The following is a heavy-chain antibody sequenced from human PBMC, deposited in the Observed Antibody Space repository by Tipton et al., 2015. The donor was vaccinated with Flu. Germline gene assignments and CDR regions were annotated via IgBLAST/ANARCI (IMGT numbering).Heavy chain of an antibody. CDR1: GDSMTSSRYY. D-gene: IGHD3-10*01. Sequence: TLSLTCSVSGDSMTSSRYYWGWIRQPPGKGLEWIGSIFHSGSTYYNPALQSRVTISVDTSKNQFSLRLSSVTAADTAVYFCAADHYFGSGSYYWGQGKMVTVSS. CDR2: IFHSGST. CDR3: AADHYFGSGSYY. V-gene: IGHV4-39*07. J-gene: IGHJ4*02.